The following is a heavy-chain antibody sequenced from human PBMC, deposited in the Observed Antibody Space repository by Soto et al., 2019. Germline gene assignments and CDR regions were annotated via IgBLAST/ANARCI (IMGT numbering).Heavy chain of an antibody. CDR3: AKDPSWVATIDV. CDR2: ISFDGSNK. Sequence: QVQLVESGGGVVQPGRSLRLSCAASGFTFSSYAMHWVRQAPGKGLEWVAVISFDGSNKNYADSVKGRFTISRDDSKNTLYLQMNSLRAEDTAVYYCAKDPSWVATIDVWGKGTTVTVSS. J-gene: IGHJ6*04. V-gene: IGHV3-30*18. CDR1: GFTFSSYA. D-gene: IGHD5-12*01.